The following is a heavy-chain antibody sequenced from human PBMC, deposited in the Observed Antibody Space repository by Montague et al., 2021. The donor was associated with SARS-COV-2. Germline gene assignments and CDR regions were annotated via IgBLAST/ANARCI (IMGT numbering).Heavy chain of an antibody. CDR1: RLSGSDDT. J-gene: IGHJ4*02. CDR3: VRHPHYDGLNGPPDF. Sequence: SETLSLTCAGYRLSGSDDTRRQIGQAHGKTLDRVADVLYNKATKFNPSLKSRVAISVDTSKNQFSLRLTSVTAADTAFYYCVRHPHYDGLNGPPDFWDQGTLVTVSS. CDR2: VLYNKAT. D-gene: IGHD3-9*01. V-gene: IGHV4-59*08.